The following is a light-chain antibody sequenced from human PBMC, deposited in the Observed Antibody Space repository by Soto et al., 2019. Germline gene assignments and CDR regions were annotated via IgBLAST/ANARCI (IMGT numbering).Light chain of an antibody. J-gene: IGLJ3*02. CDR1: SGSIASNY. CDR2: EDN. Sequence: NFMLTQPRSVSESPGKRVTISCTRSSGSIASNYVQWYQQRPGSAPTTVIFEDNQRPSGVPDRFSGSIDSSSNSASLTISGLKTEDEASYYWQSWDNRDLVFGGGTKLTVL. V-gene: IGLV6-57*03. CDR3: QSWDNRDLV.